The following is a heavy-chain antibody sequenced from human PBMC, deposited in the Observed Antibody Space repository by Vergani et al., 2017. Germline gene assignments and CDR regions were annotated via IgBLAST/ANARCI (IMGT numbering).Heavy chain of an antibody. V-gene: IGHV3-23*01. Sequence: EVQLLQSGGGVIQPGGSVRLSCAASGFTFSACPMTWVRQAPGKGLEWVSAISARYPSTYYADSVKGRFTISRDNSKNMLYLQMNSLRAEDTAVYYCARRAIAVADGDDAFDIWGQGTMVTVSS. J-gene: IGHJ3*02. CDR2: ISARYPST. CDR1: GFTFSACP. D-gene: IGHD6-19*01. CDR3: ARRAIAVADGDDAFDI.